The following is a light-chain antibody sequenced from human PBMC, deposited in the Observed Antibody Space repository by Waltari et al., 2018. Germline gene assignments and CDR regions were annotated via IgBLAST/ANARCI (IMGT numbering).Light chain of an antibody. Sequence: DTVLTHSPATPSSSPGDRATLSSRASQSLSNYLAWYQQKPGQAHRLLIYDTSNRATGIPARFSGGGFGTDFTLTSSSLEPEDFAVYYCQQRRDWPLTFGGGTKVEIK. CDR3: QQRRDWPLT. CDR2: DTS. CDR1: QSLSNY. J-gene: IGKJ4*01. V-gene: IGKV3-11*01.